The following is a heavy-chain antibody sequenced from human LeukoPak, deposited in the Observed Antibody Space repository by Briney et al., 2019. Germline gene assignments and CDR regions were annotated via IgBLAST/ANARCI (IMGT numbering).Heavy chain of an antibody. D-gene: IGHD3-22*01. Sequence: SAKVFCKDPGDTPRGYTISWVPQAPGQGLEWMGRIIPILGIANYAQKFQGRVTITAEKAPSTAYMELGSLRSGGTVVYYCASGDYYHSSGYYDAFNIWGQGTMVSVSS. J-gene: IGHJ3*02. CDR3: ASGDYYHSSGYYDAFNI. CDR1: GDTPRGYT. V-gene: IGHV1-69*02. CDR2: IIPILGIA.